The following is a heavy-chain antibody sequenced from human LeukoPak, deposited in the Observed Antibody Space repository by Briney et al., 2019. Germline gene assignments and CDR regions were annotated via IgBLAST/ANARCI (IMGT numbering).Heavy chain of an antibody. D-gene: IGHD6-19*01. Sequence: PSETLSLTCTVSGYSISSGYYWGWIRQPPGKGLEWIGSIYHSGSTYYNPSLKSRVTISVDTSKNQFSLNLISVTAADTAVYYCAKGAGPPWFDPWGPGTLVTVSS. V-gene: IGHV4-38-2*02. J-gene: IGHJ5*02. CDR2: IYHSGST. CDR1: GYSISSGYY. CDR3: AKGAGPPWFDP.